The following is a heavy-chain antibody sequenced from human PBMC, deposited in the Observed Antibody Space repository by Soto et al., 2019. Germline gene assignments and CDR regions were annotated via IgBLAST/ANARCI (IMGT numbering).Heavy chain of an antibody. Sequence: ASVKVSCKASGYTFTSYGISWVRQAPGQGLEWIGWISAYNGNTNYAQKLQGRVTMTTDTSTSTAYMELRSLRSDDTAVYYCARENYDSSGYSFDYWGQGTLVTVSS. CDR3: ARENYDSSGYSFDY. CDR2: ISAYNGNT. J-gene: IGHJ4*02. V-gene: IGHV1-18*01. CDR1: GYTFTSYG. D-gene: IGHD3-22*01.